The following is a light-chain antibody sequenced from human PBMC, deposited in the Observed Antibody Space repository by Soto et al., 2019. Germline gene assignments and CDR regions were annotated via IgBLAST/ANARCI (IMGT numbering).Light chain of an antibody. CDR2: DAS. CDR3: QQYNIYPWT. CDR1: QSISNR. V-gene: IGKV1-5*01. J-gene: IGKJ1*01. Sequence: DIQMTPSPSTPSASVGGGVTITCRASQSISNRLAWYQQRPGKAPKYLIYDASTLDSGAPSRFSGSGSGTEFTLSISSLQPDDFATYYCQQYNIYPWTFGQGTKVDIK.